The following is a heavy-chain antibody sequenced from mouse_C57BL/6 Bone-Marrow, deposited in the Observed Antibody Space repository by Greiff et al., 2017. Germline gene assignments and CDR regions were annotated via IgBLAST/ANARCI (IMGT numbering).Heavy chain of an antibody. CDR3: AREGRYYFDY. Sequence: QVQLQQPGAELVMPGASVKLSCKASGYTFTSYWMHWVKQRPGQGLEWIGEIDPSDSYTNYNQKFKGKATLTVDKSSSTAYMQLSSLTSEDSAVDYCAREGRYYFDYWGQGTTLTVSS. CDR1: GYTFTSYW. J-gene: IGHJ2*01. CDR2: IDPSDSYT. V-gene: IGHV1-69*01. D-gene: IGHD1-1*01.